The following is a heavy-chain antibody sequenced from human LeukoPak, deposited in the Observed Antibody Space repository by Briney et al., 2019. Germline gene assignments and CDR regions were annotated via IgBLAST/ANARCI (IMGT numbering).Heavy chain of an antibody. CDR2: ISSSSSYI. J-gene: IGHJ3*02. D-gene: IGHD6-19*01. CDR1: GFTFSSYS. V-gene: IGHV3-21*04. CDR3: AKARGWYEDAFDI. Sequence: GGSLRLSCAASGFTFSSYSMNWVRQAPGKGLEWVSSISSSSSYIYYADSVKGRFTISRDNAKNSLYLQMNSLRAEDTAVYYCAKARGWYEDAFDIWGQGQWSPSLQ.